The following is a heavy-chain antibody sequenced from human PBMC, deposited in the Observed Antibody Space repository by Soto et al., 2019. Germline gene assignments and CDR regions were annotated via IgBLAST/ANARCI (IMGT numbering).Heavy chain of an antibody. V-gene: IGHV3-30*18. J-gene: IGHJ4*02. CDR1: GFTFSSYG. Sequence: QVQLVESGGGVVQPGRSLRLSCAASGFTFSSYGMHWVRQAPGKGLEWVAVISYDGSNKYYADSVKGRFTISRDNSKNTLYLQMNSLRADDTAVYYCAKIPGTTVTHPFSPDYWGQGTLVTVSS. CDR2: ISYDGSNK. CDR3: AKIPGTTVTHPFSPDY. D-gene: IGHD4-17*01.